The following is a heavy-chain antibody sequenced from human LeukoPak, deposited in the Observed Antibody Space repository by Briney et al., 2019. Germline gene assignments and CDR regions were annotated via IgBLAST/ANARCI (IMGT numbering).Heavy chain of an antibody. V-gene: IGHV3-48*03. CDR1: GFTFSSYE. Sequence: GGSLRLSCAASGFTFSSYEMNWVRQAPGKGLEWVSYISSSGSTIYYADSVKGRFTISRDNAKNSLYLQMNSLRAEDTAVYYCARTGYSYANAFDIWGQGTMVTVSS. CDR2: ISSSGSTI. CDR3: ARTGYSYANAFDI. J-gene: IGHJ3*02. D-gene: IGHD5-18*01.